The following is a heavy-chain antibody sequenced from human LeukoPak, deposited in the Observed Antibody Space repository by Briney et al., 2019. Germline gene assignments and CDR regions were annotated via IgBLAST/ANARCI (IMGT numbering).Heavy chain of an antibody. D-gene: IGHD6-13*01. CDR1: GFTFSSYS. V-gene: IGHV3-21*01. Sequence: GGSLRLSCAASGFTFSSYSMNWVRQAPGKGLEWVSSISSSSSYIYYADSVKGRFTISRDNAKNSLYLQMNSLRAEYTAVYYCARDRVTSSSWYNDAFDIWGQGTMVTVSS. J-gene: IGHJ3*02. CDR2: ISSSSSYI. CDR3: ARDRVTSSSWYNDAFDI.